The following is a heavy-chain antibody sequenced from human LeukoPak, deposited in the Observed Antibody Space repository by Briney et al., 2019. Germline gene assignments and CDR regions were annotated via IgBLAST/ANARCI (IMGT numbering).Heavy chain of an antibody. CDR1: GDSISSGNYY. Sequence: PSETLSLTCTVSGDSISSGNYYWSWIRQPAGKGLEWIGYIYYSGSTNYNPSLKSRVTISVDTSKNQFSLKLSSVTAADTAVYYCARIPTSTYDFWSGYFPWGQGTLVTVSS. CDR2: IYYSGST. J-gene: IGHJ5*02. D-gene: IGHD3-3*01. CDR3: ARIPTSTYDFWSGYFP. V-gene: IGHV4-61*10.